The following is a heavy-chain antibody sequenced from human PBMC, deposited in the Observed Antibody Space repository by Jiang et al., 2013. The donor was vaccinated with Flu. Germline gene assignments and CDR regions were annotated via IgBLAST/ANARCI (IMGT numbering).Heavy chain of an antibody. D-gene: IGHD4-17*01. CDR3: ARGGLATVGDAFDI. J-gene: IGHJ3*02. CDR2: IYYSGST. V-gene: IGHV4-39*07. Sequence: PPGKGLEWIGSIYYSGSTYYNPSLKSRVTISVDTSKNQFSLKLSSVTAADTAVYYCARGGLATVGDAFDIWGQGTMVTVSS.